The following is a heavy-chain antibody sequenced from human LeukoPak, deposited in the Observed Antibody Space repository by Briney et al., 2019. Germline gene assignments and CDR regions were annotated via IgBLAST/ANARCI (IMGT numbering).Heavy chain of an antibody. CDR1: GFTFSSYS. CDR3: AELGITMIGGV. D-gene: IGHD3-10*02. V-gene: IGHV3-48*01. J-gene: IGHJ6*04. Sequence: GGSLRLSCAASGFTFSSYSMNWVRQAPGKGLEWVSYISSSTSSIYYADSVKGRFTISRDNAKNSLYLQMNSLRAEDTAVYYCAELGITMIGGVWGKGTTVTISS. CDR2: ISSSTSSI.